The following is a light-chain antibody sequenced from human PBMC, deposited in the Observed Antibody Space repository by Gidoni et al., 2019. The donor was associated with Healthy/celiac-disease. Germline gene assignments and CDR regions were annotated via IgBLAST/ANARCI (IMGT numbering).Light chain of an antibody. J-gene: IGKJ4*01. CDR1: QDISNY. V-gene: IGKV1-33*01. Sequence: DIQMPQSPSSLSASGGDRVTITCQASQDISNYLNWYQQKPGKAPKRLIYDASNLETGVPSRFSGSGSGTDFTFTISSLQPEDIATYYCQQYDNLPLTFXGXTKVEIK. CDR2: DAS. CDR3: QQYDNLPLT.